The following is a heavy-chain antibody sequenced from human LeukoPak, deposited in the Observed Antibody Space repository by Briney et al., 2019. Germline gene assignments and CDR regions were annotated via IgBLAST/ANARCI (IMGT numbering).Heavy chain of an antibody. CDR2: ISWDGGST. V-gene: IGHV3-43*01. CDR3: ARSPPDSSGWPTDFDY. CDR1: GFNFDENT. Sequence: GGSLRLSCAASGFNFDENTMHWVRQAPGKGLEWVSLISWDGGSTYYADSVKGRFTISRDNSKNTLYLQMNSLRAEDTAVYYCARSPPDSSGWPTDFDYWGQGTLVTVSS. D-gene: IGHD6-19*01. J-gene: IGHJ4*02.